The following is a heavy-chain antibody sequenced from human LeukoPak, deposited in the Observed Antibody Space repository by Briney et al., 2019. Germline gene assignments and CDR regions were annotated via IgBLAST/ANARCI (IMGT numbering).Heavy chain of an antibody. CDR2: IIPIFGTA. CDR1: GGTFSSYA. J-gene: IGHJ6*04. Sequence: SVKVSCKASGGTFSSYAISWVRQAPGQGLEWMGGIIPIFGTANYAQKFQGRVTITADESTSTAYMELSSLRSEDTAVYYCARDIVVVPAVGLNYYYYGMDVWGKGTTVTVSS. V-gene: IGHV1-69*13. D-gene: IGHD2-2*01. CDR3: ARDIVVVPAVGLNYYYYGMDV.